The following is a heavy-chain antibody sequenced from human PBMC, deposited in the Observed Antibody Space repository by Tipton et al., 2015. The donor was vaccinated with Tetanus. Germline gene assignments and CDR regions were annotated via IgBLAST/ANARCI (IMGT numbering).Heavy chain of an antibody. CDR3: ARVEACSIFSCYTIWH. Sequence: SLRLSCAASGFTFSDYYMTWIRQVPGKGLEWVSSITSSTSTTYYADSVKGRFAISRDNANNSLYLQMNSLRAEDTAVYYCARVEACSIFSCYTIWHWGQGTLVTVSS. V-gene: IGHV3-11*01. CDR2: ITSSTSTT. CDR1: GFTFSDYY. J-gene: IGHJ4*02. D-gene: IGHD2-2*02.